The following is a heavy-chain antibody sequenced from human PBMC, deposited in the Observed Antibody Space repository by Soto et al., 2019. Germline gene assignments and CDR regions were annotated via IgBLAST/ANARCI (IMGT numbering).Heavy chain of an antibody. V-gene: IGHV1-46*01. J-gene: IGHJ4*02. D-gene: IGHD1-26*01. CDR3: ARADSGSYCCSGY. Sequence: QVQLVQSGAEVNKPGASVKVSCKASGYTFTKYYMHWVRQAPGQGLEWMGIINPSGGSTSYAQNFQGRVTMTRDTSTSTVYMELSSLRSEDTAVYFCARADSGSYCCSGYWGQGTLVTVSS. CDR2: INPSGGST. CDR1: GYTFTKYY.